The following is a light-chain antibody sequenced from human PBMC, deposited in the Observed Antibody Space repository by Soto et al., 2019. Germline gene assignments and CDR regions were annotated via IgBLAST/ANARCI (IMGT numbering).Light chain of an antibody. J-gene: IGLJ2*01. CDR1: SSNIGSFYD. CDR2: GDN. V-gene: IGLV1-40*01. CDR3: QSYDNSLNHVV. Sequence: VLTRPPSVSGAPGQRVTIPCTGSSSNIGSFYDVHWYQQLPGTVPKLLIYGDNNRPSGVPDRFSGSKSGTAASLAITGLQAEDEADYYCQSYDNSLNHVVFGGGTKLTVL.